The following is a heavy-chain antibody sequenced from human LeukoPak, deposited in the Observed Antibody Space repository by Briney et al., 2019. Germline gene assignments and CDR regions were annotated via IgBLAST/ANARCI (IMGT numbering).Heavy chain of an antibody. J-gene: IGHJ4*02. CDR3: VRKSATRRTSEFDY. Sequence: ASVKATCKASGYTFSDYYIHWVRQAPGQGLEWMGWINPNSGGTKYAQKFQGRVTMTRDTSISTAYMDLSSLGSDDTAVFYCVRKSATRRTSEFDYWGQGTPVTVSS. CDR2: INPNSGGT. CDR1: GYTFSDYY. D-gene: IGHD2-15*01. V-gene: IGHV1-2*02.